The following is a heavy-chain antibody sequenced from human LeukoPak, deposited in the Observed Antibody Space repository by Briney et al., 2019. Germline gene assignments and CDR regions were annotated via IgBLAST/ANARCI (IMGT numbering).Heavy chain of an antibody. CDR2: ISGSGGST. CDR1: GFTFSSYA. J-gene: IGHJ6*02. V-gene: IGHV3-23*01. Sequence: GSLRLSCAASGFTFSSYAMSWVRQAPGKGLEWVSAISGSGGSTYYADSVKGRFTISRDNSKNTLYLQMNSLRAEDTAVYYCAKDRWYDSGRDCMDVWGQGTTVTVSS. CDR3: AKDRWYDSGRDCMDV. D-gene: IGHD3-22*01.